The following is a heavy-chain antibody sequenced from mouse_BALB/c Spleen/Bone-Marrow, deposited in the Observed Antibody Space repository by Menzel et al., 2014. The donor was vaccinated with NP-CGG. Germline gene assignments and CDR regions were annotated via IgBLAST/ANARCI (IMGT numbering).Heavy chain of an antibody. D-gene: IGHD2-4*01. J-gene: IGHJ4*01. CDR1: GFTFSSFG. CDR2: ISNGSSPI. CDR3: ARKGAMITHYYAMDY. V-gene: IGHV5-17*02. Sequence: DVQLQESGGGLVQPGGSRKLSCAVSGFTFSSFGMHWVRQAPEKGLEWVAYISNGSSPIYYADTVKCRFTISRDSPKNTLFLQMTSLRSEDTAMYYCARKGAMITHYYAMDYWGQGISVTSSS.